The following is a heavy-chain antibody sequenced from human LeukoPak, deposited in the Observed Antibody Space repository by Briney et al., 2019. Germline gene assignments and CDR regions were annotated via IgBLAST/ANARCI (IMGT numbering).Heavy chain of an antibody. D-gene: IGHD3-3*01. V-gene: IGHV3-7*01. Sequence: GGSLRLSCAASGFTFSSYWMNWVRQAPGTGLEWVANIKEDGSEKNYVDSVKGRFTISIDNAKNSLYLQMDGLRVEDTAVYYCARSRYDDYWGQGTVVTVSS. CDR2: IKEDGSEK. J-gene: IGHJ4*02. CDR1: GFTFSSYW. CDR3: ARSRYDDY.